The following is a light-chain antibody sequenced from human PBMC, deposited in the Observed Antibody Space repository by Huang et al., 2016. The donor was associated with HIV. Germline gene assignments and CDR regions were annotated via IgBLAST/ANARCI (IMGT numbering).Light chain of an antibody. CDR1: QDISSY. J-gene: IGKJ5*01. V-gene: IGKV1-8*01. Sequence: AIRITQSPSSLSASTEDRVNITCRTSQDISSYLAWYQQKSGEAPKFLIHAASTLQSGVPSRFSGSGSGTDVTLTISCLQSEDFATYYCQQYYDYPPTFGQGTRLEI. CDR3: QQYYDYPPT. CDR2: AAS.